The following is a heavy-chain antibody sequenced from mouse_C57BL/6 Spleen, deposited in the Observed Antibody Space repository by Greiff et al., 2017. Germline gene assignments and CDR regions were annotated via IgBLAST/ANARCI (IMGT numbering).Heavy chain of an antibody. Sequence: VKLVESGPGLVAPSQSLSITCTVSGFSLTSYAISWVRQPPGKGLEWLGVIWTGGGTNYNSALKTRLSISKDNSKSHVFLKMNSLQTDDTARYYCARNRGWDGYWGQGTTLTVSS. CDR3: ARNRGWDGY. D-gene: IGHD4-1*01. V-gene: IGHV2-9-1*01. CDR1: GFSLTSYA. CDR2: IWTGGGT. J-gene: IGHJ2*01.